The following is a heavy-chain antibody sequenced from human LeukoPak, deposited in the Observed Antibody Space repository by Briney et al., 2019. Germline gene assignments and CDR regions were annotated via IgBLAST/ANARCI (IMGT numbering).Heavy chain of an antibody. D-gene: IGHD6-19*01. J-gene: IGHJ3*02. Sequence: PGRSLRLSCAASGFTFSSYAMHWVRQAPGKGLEWGAVISYDGSNKYYADSVKGRFTISRDNSKNTLYLQMNSLRAEDTAVYYCARQRDRPAGAFDIWGQGTMVTVSS. CDR1: GFTFSSYA. V-gene: IGHV3-30-3*01. CDR3: ARQRDRPAGAFDI. CDR2: ISYDGSNK.